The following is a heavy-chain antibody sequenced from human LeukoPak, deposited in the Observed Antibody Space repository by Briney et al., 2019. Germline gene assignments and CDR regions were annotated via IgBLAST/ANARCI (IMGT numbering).Heavy chain of an antibody. J-gene: IGHJ5*02. CDR1: GFTFSSYG. V-gene: IGHV3-30*02. CDR3: AKGRYSSSWAPFDP. CDR2: IRYDGSNK. D-gene: IGHD4-11*01. Sequence: GGSLRLSCAASGFTFSSYGMHWVRQAPGKGLEWVAFIRYDGSNKYYADSVKGRFTISRDNSKNTLYLQMNSLRAEDTAVCYCAKGRYSSSWAPFDPWGRGTLVTVSS.